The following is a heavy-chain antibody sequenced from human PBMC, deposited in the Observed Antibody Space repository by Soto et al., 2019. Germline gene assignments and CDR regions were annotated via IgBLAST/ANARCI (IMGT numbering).Heavy chain of an antibody. CDR3: ARDESIAAAGYYGMDV. D-gene: IGHD6-6*01. CDR1: SYTFTSYG. J-gene: IGHJ6*02. Sequence: QVPLVQSGAEVKKPGASVKVSCKASSYTFTSYGISWVRQAPGQGLEWMGWISAYNGNTNYAQKLQGRVTMTTDTSTSTAYMELRSLRSDDTAVYYCARDESIAAAGYYGMDVWGQGTTVTVSS. V-gene: IGHV1-18*04. CDR2: ISAYNGNT.